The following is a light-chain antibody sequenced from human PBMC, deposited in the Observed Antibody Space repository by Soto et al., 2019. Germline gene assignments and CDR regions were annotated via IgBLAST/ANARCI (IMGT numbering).Light chain of an antibody. CDR3: QQRSNWPPVIT. J-gene: IGKJ5*01. CDR1: QSVRNN. CDR2: DAS. V-gene: IGKV3-11*01. Sequence: EIVLTQSPATLSLSPGERATLSCRASQSVRNNLAWYQQKPGQPPRLLIYDASYRATDIPARFSGSGSGTDFTLTISSLEPEDFAVYYCQQRSNWPPVITFGQGTRLEIK.